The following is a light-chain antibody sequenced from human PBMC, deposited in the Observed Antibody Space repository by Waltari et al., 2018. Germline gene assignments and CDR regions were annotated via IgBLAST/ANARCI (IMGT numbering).Light chain of an antibody. Sequence: ILLTQSPGTLSLSPGERATLSCRASQSVTRTLAWYQQKPGQAPRLRLYGASNRATGIPDRFSGSGSGKDFSLTISRLEPEDFAVYYCQHYVRLPATFGQGTKVEIK. CDR1: QSVTRTL. CDR2: GAS. CDR3: QHYVRLPAT. J-gene: IGKJ1*01. V-gene: IGKV3-20*01.